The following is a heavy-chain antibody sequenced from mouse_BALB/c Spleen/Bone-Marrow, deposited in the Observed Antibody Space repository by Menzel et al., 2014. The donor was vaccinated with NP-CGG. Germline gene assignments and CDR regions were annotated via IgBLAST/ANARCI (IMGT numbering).Heavy chain of an antibody. CDR3: ARRTTGYAMDY. CDR2: ISTYSGNT. Sequence: QVQLQQSGPELVRPGVSVKISCKGSGYTFTDYAIHWVKQSPAKSLEWIGVISTYSGNTKYNQKFKDKATMTVDKSSSTAYMELARLTSEDPAIYYCARRTTGYAMDYWGQGTSVTVSS. CDR1: GYTFTDYA. V-gene: IGHV1-67*01. J-gene: IGHJ4*01.